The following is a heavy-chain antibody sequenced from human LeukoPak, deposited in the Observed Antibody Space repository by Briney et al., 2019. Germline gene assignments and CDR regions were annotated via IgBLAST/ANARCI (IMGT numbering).Heavy chain of an antibody. V-gene: IGHV3-21*01. D-gene: IGHD2-8*02. J-gene: IGHJ4*02. CDR2: ISSSSSYI. Sequence: GGSLRLSCAVSGFTFSSYAMRWVRQAPGKGLEWVSSISSSSSYIYYADSVKGRFTISRDNAKNSLYLQMNSLRAEDTAVYYCAGLVGRGDYWGQGTLVTVSS. CDR1: GFTFSSYA. CDR3: AGLVGRGDY.